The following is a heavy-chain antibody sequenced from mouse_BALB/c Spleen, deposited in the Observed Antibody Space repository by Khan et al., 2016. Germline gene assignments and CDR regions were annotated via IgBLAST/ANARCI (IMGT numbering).Heavy chain of an antibody. J-gene: IGHJ3*01. CDR2: ILPGSGST. Sequence: VQLQESGAELMKPGASVKISCKATGYTFGSYWIEWVKQRPGHGLEWIGEILPGSGSTNYNENFKVTATFTADTSSHPAYMQLRSLTSEDSSVDYCARGAYWGQGTLVTVSA. CDR3: ARGAY. CDR1: GYTFGSYW. V-gene: IGHV1-9*01.